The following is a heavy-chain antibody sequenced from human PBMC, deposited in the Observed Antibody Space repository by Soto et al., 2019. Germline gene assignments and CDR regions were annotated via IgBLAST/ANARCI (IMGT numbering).Heavy chain of an antibody. CDR2: IIPIFGTA. CDR3: ARGRRQQLVPGAFDI. V-gene: IGHV1-69*13. Sequence: ASVKVSCKASGGTFSSYAISWVRQAPGQGLEWMGGIIPIFGTANYAQKFQGRVTITADESTSTAYMELSSLRSEDTAVYYCARGRRQQLVPGAFDICGQGTMVTVSS. CDR1: GGTFSSYA. J-gene: IGHJ3*02. D-gene: IGHD6-13*01.